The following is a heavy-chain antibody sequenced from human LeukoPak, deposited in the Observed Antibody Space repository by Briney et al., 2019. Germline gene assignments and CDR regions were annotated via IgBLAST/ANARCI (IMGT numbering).Heavy chain of an antibody. D-gene: IGHD3-10*01. CDR2: IYSGGTT. Sequence: SGGSLRLSCAASGFTFSTYVMSWVRQAPGKGLEWVSVIYSGGTTSYADSVKGRFTISRDNSKNTLFLQLNSLRAEDTAVYYCARVSSYGSGSYYHYYFDYWGQGTLVTVSS. CDR3: ARVSSYGSGSYYHYYFDY. V-gene: IGHV3-53*01. J-gene: IGHJ4*02. CDR1: GFTFSTYV.